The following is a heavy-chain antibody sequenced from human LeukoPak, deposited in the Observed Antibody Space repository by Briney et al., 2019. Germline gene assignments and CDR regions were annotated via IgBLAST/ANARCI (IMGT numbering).Heavy chain of an antibody. Sequence: SETLSLTCAVYNGSFSGNYWSWIRQPPGKGLEWIGEVNHNAKAYYNPSLKSRVTISIDMSKNQISLKLTSVTAADTAVYYCARDGWDFWSGYYTGYYFDYWGQGTLVTVSS. J-gene: IGHJ4*02. V-gene: IGHV4-34*01. D-gene: IGHD3-3*01. CDR1: NGSFSGNY. CDR3: ARDGWDFWSGYYTGYYFDY. CDR2: VNHNAKA.